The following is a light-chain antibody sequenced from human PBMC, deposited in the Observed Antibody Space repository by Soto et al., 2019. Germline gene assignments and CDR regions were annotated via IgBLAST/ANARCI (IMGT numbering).Light chain of an antibody. CDR3: HQYGSSQWT. Sequence: ECVLTQSPGTLSLSPGERATLSCRASQSVSSSYLAWYQQKPGQAPRLLIYGASSRATGIPDRFSGSGSGTDFTLTISRLEPEDFAVYYCHQYGSSQWTFGQGTKVEIK. CDR2: GAS. J-gene: IGKJ1*01. CDR1: QSVSSSY. V-gene: IGKV3-20*01.